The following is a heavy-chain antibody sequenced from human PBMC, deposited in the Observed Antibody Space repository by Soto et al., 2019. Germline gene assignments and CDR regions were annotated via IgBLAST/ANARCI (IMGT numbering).Heavy chain of an antibody. CDR2: IWYDGSNK. V-gene: IGHV3-33*01. CDR3: ARELDIVVVVAATDYGMDV. J-gene: IGHJ6*02. D-gene: IGHD2-15*01. Sequence: GGALRLSCAASGFTFSSYGMHWVRQAPGKGLEWVAVIWYDGSNKYYADSVKGRFTISRDNSKNTLYLQMNSLRAEDTAVHYCARELDIVVVVAATDYGMDVWGQGTTVTVSS. CDR1: GFTFSSYG.